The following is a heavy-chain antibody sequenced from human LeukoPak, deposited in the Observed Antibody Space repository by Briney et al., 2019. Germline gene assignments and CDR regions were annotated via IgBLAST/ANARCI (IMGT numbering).Heavy chain of an antibody. V-gene: IGHV1-2*02. D-gene: IGHD2-2*02. Sequence: ASVKVFCKASGYTFTGCYMHWVRQAPGQGLEWMGWINPNSGGTNYAQKFQGRVTMTRDTSISTAYMELSRLRSDDTAVYYCARWRVPAAIEDYWGQGTLVTVSS. CDR3: ARWRVPAAIEDY. CDR1: GYTFTGCY. J-gene: IGHJ4*02. CDR2: INPNSGGT.